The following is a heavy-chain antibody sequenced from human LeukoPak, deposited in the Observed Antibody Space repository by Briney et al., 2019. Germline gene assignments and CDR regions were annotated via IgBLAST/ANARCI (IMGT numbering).Heavy chain of an antibody. CDR2: SYYNGNT. CDR1: GGSITNYY. J-gene: IGHJ5*02. Sequence: PSETLSLTCTVSGGSITNYYWSWIRQPPGKGLEWIGFSYYNGNTNYNPSLKSRVTISVDMSRNQFSLKLSSVTAADTAVYYCARGNYYYDSSDTNWFDPWGQGTLVTVSS. D-gene: IGHD3-22*01. CDR3: ARGNYYYDSSDTNWFDP. V-gene: IGHV4-59*12.